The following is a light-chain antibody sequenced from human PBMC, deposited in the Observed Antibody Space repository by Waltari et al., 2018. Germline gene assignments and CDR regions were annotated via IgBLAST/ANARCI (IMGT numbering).Light chain of an antibody. CDR3: HQYSSTPWT. V-gene: IGKV4-1*01. CDR2: WAS. CDR1: QSVFYRPNNKNY. J-gene: IGKJ1*01. Sequence: DIVMTQSPDSLHVSLGDRATISCKSSQSVFYRPNNKNYLAWFQQKPGQPPKLLFYWASTRESGVPDRFSGSGSGTDFTLTISSLQAEDVAVYYCHQYSSTPWTFGQGTKVEIK.